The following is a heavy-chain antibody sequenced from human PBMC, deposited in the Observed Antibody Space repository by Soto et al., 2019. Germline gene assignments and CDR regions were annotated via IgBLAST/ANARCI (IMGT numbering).Heavy chain of an antibody. CDR3: ANEGGISVAEEYGMDV. CDR1: GFSLSDYG. D-gene: IGHD6-19*01. Sequence: GGSLRLSCAASGFSLSDYGMHWVRQAPGKGLEWVAVISYDGDNNNYADSVKGRFTVSRDQSTLYLEMNYLRPEDTAVYYCANEGGISVAEEYGMDVWGQGTTVTVSS. J-gene: IGHJ6*02. CDR2: ISYDGDNN. V-gene: IGHV3-30*18.